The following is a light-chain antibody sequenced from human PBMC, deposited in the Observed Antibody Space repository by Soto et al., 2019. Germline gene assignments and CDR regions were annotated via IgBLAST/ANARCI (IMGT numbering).Light chain of an antibody. Sequence: DIQMTQSPSTLSASVGDRVTITCRASQGISRSLAWYQQKPGKAPNLLIYDASSLESGVPSRFSGSGFATEFTLTISSLQPDDFATYYCQQYNSYLLNFCTGTKGDI. CDR3: QQYNSYLLN. J-gene: IGKJ3*01. CDR2: DAS. V-gene: IGKV1-5*01. CDR1: QGISRS.